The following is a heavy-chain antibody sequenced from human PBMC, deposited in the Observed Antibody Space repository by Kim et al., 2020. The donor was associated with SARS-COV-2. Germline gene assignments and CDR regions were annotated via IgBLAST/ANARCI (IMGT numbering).Heavy chain of an antibody. Sequence: GGSRRLSCAASGFTFSSYEMNWVRQAPGKGVEWVSYIIGSGTTIYYADSVRGRFTISRDNDKNSLYLQMNSLRAEDTAVYYCARGPNYSPFDYWGQGTLV. CDR2: IIGSGTTI. J-gene: IGHJ4*02. CDR1: GFTFSSYE. V-gene: IGHV3-48*03. D-gene: IGHD4-4*01. CDR3: ARGPNYSPFDY.